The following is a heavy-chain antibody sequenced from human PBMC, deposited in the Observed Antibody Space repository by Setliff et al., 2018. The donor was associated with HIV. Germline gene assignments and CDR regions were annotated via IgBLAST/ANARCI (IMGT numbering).Heavy chain of an antibody. CDR1: GYTFTDNY. Sequence: GASVKVSCKASGYTFTDNYIHWVRQAPGQGLEWMAWINSASGGTNYAQNFQGRVTVTRDTSINTVYLEVNGLKPDDTAVYCCARDYIHVFDIWGQGTMVTVSS. V-gene: IGHV1-2*02. CDR3: ARDYIHVFDI. J-gene: IGHJ3*02. CDR2: INSASGGT.